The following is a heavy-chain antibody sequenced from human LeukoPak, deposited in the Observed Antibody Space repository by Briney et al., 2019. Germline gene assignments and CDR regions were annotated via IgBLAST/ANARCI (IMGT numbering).Heavy chain of an antibody. CDR3: ASHAFWNDYLFDC. V-gene: IGHV4-39*07. Sequence: SETLSLTCTVSVCSISSSNYYWVWIRQPPGKGLEWIGTIYYSGSTYYNPSLKSRVTISVDPSKNQFSLKLSSVTAADTAVYYCASHAFWNDYLFDCWGQGTLVTVSS. J-gene: IGHJ4*02. D-gene: IGHD3-3*01. CDR2: IYYSGST. CDR1: VCSISSSNYY.